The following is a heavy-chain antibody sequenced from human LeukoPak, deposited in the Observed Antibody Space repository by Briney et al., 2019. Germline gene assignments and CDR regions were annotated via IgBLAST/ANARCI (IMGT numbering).Heavy chain of an antibody. Sequence: GGSLRLSCAASGFTFSSYAMSWVRQAPGKGLEWVSAISGSGGSPYYAASVKGRFTISRDNSKNTLYLQMNSLRAEDTAVYYCAKDLKDYYGSGSAFDIWGQGTMVTVSS. CDR2: ISGSGGSP. D-gene: IGHD3-10*01. J-gene: IGHJ3*02. V-gene: IGHV3-23*01. CDR1: GFTFSSYA. CDR3: AKDLKDYYGSGSAFDI.